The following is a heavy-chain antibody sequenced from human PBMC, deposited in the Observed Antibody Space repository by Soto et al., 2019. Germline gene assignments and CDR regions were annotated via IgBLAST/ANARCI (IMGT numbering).Heavy chain of an antibody. CDR3: AIIHSGSYGFDV. CDR2: ISYDGSNK. CDR1: RLTFNIYD. V-gene: IGHV3-30*03. D-gene: IGHD1-26*01. Sequence: GGSLRLSCAASRLTFNIYDIYWVRQAPGKGLEWLALISYDGSNKYYADSVKGRFTISRDNSKNTLYLQMGRLRPDDTAVYHCAIIHSGSYGFDVWGRGTVVTVS. J-gene: IGHJ3*01.